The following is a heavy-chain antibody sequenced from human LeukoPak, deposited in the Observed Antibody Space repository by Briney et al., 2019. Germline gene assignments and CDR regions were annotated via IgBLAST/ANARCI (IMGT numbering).Heavy chain of an antibody. CDR1: GGSFSGYY. CDR2: INHSGST. J-gene: IGHJ6*02. V-gene: IGHV4-34*01. CDR3: ASRTAPKYYYYYYGMDV. D-gene: IGHD2-8*02. Sequence: SVTLSLTCAVYGGSFSGYYWSWIRQPPGKGLEWIGEINHSGSTNYNPSLKSRVAISVDTSKNQFSLKLSSVTAADTAVYYCASRTAPKYYYYYYGMDVWGQGTTVTVSS.